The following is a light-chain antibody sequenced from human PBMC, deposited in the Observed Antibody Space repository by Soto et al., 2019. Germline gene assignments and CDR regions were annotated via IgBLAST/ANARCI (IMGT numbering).Light chain of an antibody. CDR2: AAS. CDR1: QDISSW. Sequence: DIQMTQSPSSVSASVGDRVTITCRASQDISSWLTWYQQQPGKAPRLLIYAASSLQSGVPSRFSGSGSGTDFTLTISSLQPEDVATYFCQQTNSFPYTFGQ. J-gene: IGKJ2*01. CDR3: QQTNSFPYT. V-gene: IGKV1-12*01.